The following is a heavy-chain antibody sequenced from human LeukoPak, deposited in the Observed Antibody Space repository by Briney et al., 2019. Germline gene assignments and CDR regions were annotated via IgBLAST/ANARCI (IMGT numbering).Heavy chain of an antibody. Sequence: GGSLRLSCAASGFTFSSYAMSWVRQAPGKGLEWVSAISGSGGSTYYADSVKGRFTISRDNSKSTLYLQMNSLRAEDTAVYYCAKSPIGYCTNGVCQSFDYWGQGTLVTVSS. V-gene: IGHV3-23*01. J-gene: IGHJ4*02. CDR1: GFTFSSYA. D-gene: IGHD2-8*01. CDR2: ISGSGGST. CDR3: AKSPIGYCTNGVCQSFDY.